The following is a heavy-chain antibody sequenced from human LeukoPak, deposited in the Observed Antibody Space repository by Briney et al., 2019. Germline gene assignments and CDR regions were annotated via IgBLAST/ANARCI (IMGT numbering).Heavy chain of an antibody. Sequence: PSQTLSLTCTVSGGSISSGSYYWSWIRQPPGKGLEWIGSIYHSGNTYYNPSLKSRVMISLDMSKKQFSLNLRSVTAADTALYYCASEAVGSWALPGYYFDYWGQGSLVTVSS. V-gene: IGHV4-39*07. CDR2: IYHSGNT. CDR1: GGSISSGSYY. J-gene: IGHJ4*02. D-gene: IGHD1-14*01. CDR3: ASEAVGSWALPGYYFDY.